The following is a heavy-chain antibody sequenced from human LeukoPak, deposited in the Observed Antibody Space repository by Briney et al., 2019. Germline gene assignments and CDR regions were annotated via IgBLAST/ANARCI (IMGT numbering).Heavy chain of an antibody. CDR2: ISYDGRDK. J-gene: IGHJ4*02. D-gene: IGHD6-13*01. CDR1: GFTFSSYE. Sequence: GGSLRLSCAASGFTFSSYEMNWVRQAPGKGLECVAVISYDGRDKHYADSVKGRFTNSRDNSKTTLFLQMNSLRGEDTAVYYCARDLKNIAAYYFDNWGQGTLVTVSS. V-gene: IGHV3-30*03. CDR3: ARDLKNIAAYYFDN.